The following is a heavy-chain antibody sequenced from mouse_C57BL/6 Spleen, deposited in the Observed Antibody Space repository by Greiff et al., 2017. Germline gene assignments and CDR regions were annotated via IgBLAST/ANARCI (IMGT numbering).Heavy chain of an antibody. V-gene: IGHV1-61*01. CDR1: GYTFTSYW. CDR2: IYPSDSET. D-gene: IGHD2-4*01. CDR3: ARWDYDYAMDY. Sequence: VQLQQSGAELVRPGSSVKLSCKASGYTFTSYWMDWVKQRPGQGLEWIGNIYPSDSETHYNQKFKDKATLTVDKSSSTAYMQLSSLTSEDSAVYYCARWDYDYAMDYWGQGTSVTVSS. J-gene: IGHJ4*01.